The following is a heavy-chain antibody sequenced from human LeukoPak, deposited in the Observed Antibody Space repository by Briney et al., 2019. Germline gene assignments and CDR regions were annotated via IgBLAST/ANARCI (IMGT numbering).Heavy chain of an antibody. CDR2: MNPNSGNT. D-gene: IGHD3-16*01. J-gene: IGHJ5*02. V-gene: IGHV1-8*01. CDR3: ARVVGRPHH. CDR1: GYTFTSYD. Sequence: ASVKVSCKASGYTFTSYDINWGRQAPGQGLEWMGWMNPNSGNTVSAQKFQGRVTITRKTAISTAYIELSTLRSEYTAVYYCARVVGRPHHWGQGTLVTVSS.